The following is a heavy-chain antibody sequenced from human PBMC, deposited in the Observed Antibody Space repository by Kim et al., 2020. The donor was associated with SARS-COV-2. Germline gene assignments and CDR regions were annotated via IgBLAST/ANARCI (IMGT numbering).Heavy chain of an antibody. J-gene: IGHJ4*02. V-gene: IGHV4-34*01. Sequence: NPSLKSRVTISGDTSKNQFSLKLSSVTAADTAVYYCARREQLVRGDFDYWGQGTLVTVSS. D-gene: IGHD6-13*01. CDR3: ARREQLVRGDFDY.